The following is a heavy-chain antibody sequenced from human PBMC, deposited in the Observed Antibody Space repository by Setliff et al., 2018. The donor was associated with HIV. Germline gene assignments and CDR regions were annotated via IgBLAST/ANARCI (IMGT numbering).Heavy chain of an antibody. J-gene: IGHJ4*02. Sequence: SETLSLTCTVSGDSIGSYYWTWLRQFPGKGLEWIGFIFYTGSSTYNPSLNSRVTISVDTSRNQFTLKLSSVTAADTAVYYCGRQVPVPGVAVTPIDYWGQGTLVTVSS. D-gene: IGHD3-3*01. CDR3: GRQVPVPGVAVTPIDY. V-gene: IGHV4-59*08. CDR2: IFYTGSS. CDR1: GDSIGSYY.